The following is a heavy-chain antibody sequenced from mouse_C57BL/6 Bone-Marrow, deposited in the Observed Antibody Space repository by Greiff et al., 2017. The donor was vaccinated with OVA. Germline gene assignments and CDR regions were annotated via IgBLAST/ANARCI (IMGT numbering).Heavy chain of an antibody. V-gene: IGHV1-81*01. CDR2: ISPRSGNT. Sequence: QVQLQQSGAELARPGASVKLSCKASGYTFTSYGISWVKQRTGQGLEWIGEISPRSGNTYYNEKFKGKATLTADKSSSTAYMELRSLTSEDSAVYFCATPFAYWGQGTLVTVSA. CDR3: ATPFAY. CDR1: GYTFTSYG. J-gene: IGHJ3*01.